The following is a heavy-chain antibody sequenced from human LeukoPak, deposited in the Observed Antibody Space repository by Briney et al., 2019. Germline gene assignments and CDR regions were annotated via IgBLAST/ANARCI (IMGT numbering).Heavy chain of an antibody. CDR1: GFTFSSYG. CDR3: AKDLPPDIVVVVAAIDY. CDR2: ISGSGGST. Sequence: PGGSLRLSCAASGFTFSSYGMSWVRQAPGKGLEWVSAISGSGGSTYYADSVKGRFTISRDNSKNTLYLQMNSLRAEDTAVYYCAKDLPPDIVVVVAAIDYWGQGTLVTVSS. D-gene: IGHD2-15*01. V-gene: IGHV3-23*01. J-gene: IGHJ4*02.